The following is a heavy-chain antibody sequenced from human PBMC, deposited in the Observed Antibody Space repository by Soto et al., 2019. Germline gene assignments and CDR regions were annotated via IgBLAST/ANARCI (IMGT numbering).Heavy chain of an antibody. Sequence: SETLSLTCTVSGASVRSGSYYWSWIRQPPGKGLDWIGYVYYSGSTNYNPSLKSRVTISVDTSRNQFSLWLSSVTAADTAVYYCARNLRSSSVHSWGQGSLVTAS. V-gene: IGHV4-61*01. J-gene: IGHJ4*02. CDR1: GASVRSGSYY. CDR3: ARNLRSSSVHS. D-gene: IGHD6-6*01. CDR2: VYYSGST.